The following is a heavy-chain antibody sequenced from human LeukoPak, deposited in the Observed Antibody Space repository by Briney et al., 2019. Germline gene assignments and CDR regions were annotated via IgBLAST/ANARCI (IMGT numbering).Heavy chain of an antibody. CDR2: IIPIFGTA. V-gene: IGHV1-69*05. J-gene: IGHJ6*03. Sequence: SVKVSCKASGGTFSSYAISWVRQAPGQGLEWMGRIIPIFGTANYAQKFQGRVTITTDESTSTAYMELSSLRSEDTAVYYCARGGYSGYGRYYYYYMDVWGKGTTVTVS. D-gene: IGHD5-12*01. CDR3: ARGGYSGYGRYYYYYMDV. CDR1: GGTFSSYA.